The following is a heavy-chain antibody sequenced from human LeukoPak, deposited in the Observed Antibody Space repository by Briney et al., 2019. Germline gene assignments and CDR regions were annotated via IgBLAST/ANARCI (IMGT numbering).Heavy chain of an antibody. D-gene: IGHD3-10*01. J-gene: IGHJ4*02. CDR2: ISYDGSKK. V-gene: IGHV3-30-3*01. Sequence: GGSLRHSRAASGFTFSSYPLHWGRQVPGKGLEWVAVISYDGSKKYYADSVKGRFTISRDNSKNTRYLQMNSLKPQDTPVYYFAIDFGAGWEEPKYSCDYWGEGILVSVSS. CDR1: GFTFSSYP. CDR3: AIDFGAGWEEPKYSCDY.